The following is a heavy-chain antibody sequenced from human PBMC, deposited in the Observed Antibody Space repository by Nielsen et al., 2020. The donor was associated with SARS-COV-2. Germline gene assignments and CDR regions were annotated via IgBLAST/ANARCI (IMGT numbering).Heavy chain of an antibody. V-gene: IGHV3-11*04. CDR3: ARSKQWLPPYDY. Sequence: GESLKISCAASGFTFSDYYMSWIRQAPGKGLEWVSYISSSGSTIYYADSVKGRFTISRDNAKNSLYLQMNSLRAEDTAVYYCARSKQWLPPYDYWGQGTLVTVSS. D-gene: IGHD6-19*01. CDR2: ISSSGSTI. J-gene: IGHJ4*02. CDR1: GFTFSDYY.